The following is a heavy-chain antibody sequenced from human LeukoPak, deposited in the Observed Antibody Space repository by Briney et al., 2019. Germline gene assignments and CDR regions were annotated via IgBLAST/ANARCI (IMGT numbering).Heavy chain of an antibody. Sequence: PGGSLRLSCAASGFTFGDYAMHWVRQVPGKGLEWVSLITRDGGSTYYGGSVRGRFTISRDNSKNTLYLQMNSLRAEDTAVYYCARSQHSGYYDSSGYYYFDYWGQGTLVTVSS. CDR2: ITRDGGST. V-gene: IGHV3-43*02. J-gene: IGHJ4*02. CDR3: ARSQHSGYYDSSGYYYFDY. D-gene: IGHD3-22*01. CDR1: GFTFGDYA.